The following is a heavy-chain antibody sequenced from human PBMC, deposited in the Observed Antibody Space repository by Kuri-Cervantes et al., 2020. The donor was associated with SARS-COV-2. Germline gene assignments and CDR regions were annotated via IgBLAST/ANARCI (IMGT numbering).Heavy chain of an antibody. CDR1: GGSISGSGYY. D-gene: IGHD6-6*01. V-gene: IGHV4-39*01. CDR2: IHYRETT. J-gene: IGHJ4*02. CDR3: ATSGGQLPFDY. Sequence: GSLRLSCTVSGGSISGSGYYWAWIRQPPGKGLEWIGHIHYRETTYYNPSLKSRATISVDTSKNQFSLKLSSVTAADTAVYYCATSGGQLPFDYWGQGTLVTVSS.